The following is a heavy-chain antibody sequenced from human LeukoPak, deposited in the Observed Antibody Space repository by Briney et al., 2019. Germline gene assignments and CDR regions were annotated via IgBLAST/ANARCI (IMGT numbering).Heavy chain of an antibody. CDR2: IYYSGST. V-gene: IGHV4-59*01. CDR3: ARVGGTNYYYYGMDV. CDR1: GGSISSYY. Sequence: SETLSLTCTVSGGSISSYYWSWIRQPPGKGLEWIGYIYYSGSTNYNPSLKSRVTISIDTSKNQFSLKLSSVTAADTAVYYCARVGGTNYYYYGMDVWGQGTTVTVSS. D-gene: IGHD1-1*01. J-gene: IGHJ6*02.